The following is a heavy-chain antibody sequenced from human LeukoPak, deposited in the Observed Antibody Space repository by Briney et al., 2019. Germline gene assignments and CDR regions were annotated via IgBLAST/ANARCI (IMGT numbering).Heavy chain of an antibody. D-gene: IGHD1-26*01. V-gene: IGHV5-51*01. CDR1: GYIFTSYW. Sequence: GESLKISCKGSGYIFTSYWIGWVRQMPGKGLEWMGVIYLGDSDTRYSPSFQGQVTISADKSICTAYLQWSSLKASDTAMYYCARHRIVGATSELDYWSQGTLVTVSS. CDR2: IYLGDSDT. CDR3: ARHRIVGATSELDY. J-gene: IGHJ4*02.